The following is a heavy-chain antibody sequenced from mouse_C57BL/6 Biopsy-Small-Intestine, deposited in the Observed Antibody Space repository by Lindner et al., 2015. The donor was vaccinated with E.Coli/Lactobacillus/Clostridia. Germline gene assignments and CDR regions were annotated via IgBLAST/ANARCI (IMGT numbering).Heavy chain of an antibody. CDR3: ARFEAMDY. CDR1: GYAFSSSW. V-gene: IGHV1-82*01. Sequence: VQLQESGPELVKPGASVKISCKASGYAFSSSWMNWVKQRPGKGLEWIGRIYPGDGDTNYNGKFKGKATLTADKSSSTAYVQLSSLTSEDSAVYFCARFEAMDYWGQGTSVTVSS. CDR2: IYPGDGDT. J-gene: IGHJ4*01.